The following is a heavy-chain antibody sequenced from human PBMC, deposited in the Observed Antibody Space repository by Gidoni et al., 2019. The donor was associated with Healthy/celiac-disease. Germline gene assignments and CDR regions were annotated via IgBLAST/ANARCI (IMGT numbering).Heavy chain of an antibody. D-gene: IGHD1-26*01. CDR1: GFTFSSYG. V-gene: IGHV3-33*01. CDR3: ARGYSGSRDAFDI. CDR2: ILYDVSNT. Sequence: QVQLVESGGGGVQPGRSLRVSCAASGFTFSSYGMHWVRQAPGKGLEWVAVILYDVSNTYYADSLKGRFTISRDNSTNTLYLQMNSLRAEDTAVYYCARGYSGSRDAFDIWGQGTMVTVSS. J-gene: IGHJ3*02.